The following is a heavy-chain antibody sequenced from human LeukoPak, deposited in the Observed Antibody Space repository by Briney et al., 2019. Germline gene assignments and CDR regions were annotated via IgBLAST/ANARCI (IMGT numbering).Heavy chain of an antibody. CDR3: AGTHRRIADDAFDI. J-gene: IGHJ3*02. D-gene: IGHD6-13*01. CDR1: GGSISSYY. Sequence: PSETLSLTCTVSGGSISSYYWSWVRQPPGKGLEWIGYIYYSGSSNYNPSLTSRVTISVDTSKNQFCLKLSSVTAADTAVYYCAGTHRRIADDAFDIWGQGTMVTVSS. CDR2: IYYSGSS. V-gene: IGHV4-59*01.